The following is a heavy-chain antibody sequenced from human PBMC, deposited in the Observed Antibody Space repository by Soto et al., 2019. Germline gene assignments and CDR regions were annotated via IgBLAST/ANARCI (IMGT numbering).Heavy chain of an antibody. D-gene: IGHD1-1*01. J-gene: IGHJ6*02. CDR1: GGTFRTSA. Sequence: QVQLVQSGAEVKKRGSSMKVSCKASGGTFRTSAISWVRQAPGQGLEWVGGIMPVFRRPKYAQNFQDRVTITADESTSTAYMELNSLRSDDTAVYYCARNKDRLQLGGNYYFILDVWGQGTAVTVSS. CDR2: IMPVFRRP. V-gene: IGHV1-69*12. CDR3: ARNKDRLQLGGNYYFILDV.